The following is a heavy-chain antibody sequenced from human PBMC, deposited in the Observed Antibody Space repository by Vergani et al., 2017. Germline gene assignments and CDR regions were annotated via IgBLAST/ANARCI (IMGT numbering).Heavy chain of an antibody. CDR2: IHTNGVT. CDR3: ARGNPAVDFDV. CDR1: GGSFNNASYY. V-gene: IGHV4-61*02. D-gene: IGHD5-12*01. Sequence: QVQLQESGPGLVKPSQTLSLTCTVSGGSFNNASYYWSWLRQPAGKRLEWIGRIHTNGVTHYTPSLNSRATISVDTSRNQIFLNVTSVTATDTAIYFCARGNPAVDFDVWGQGTMITVSS. J-gene: IGHJ3*01.